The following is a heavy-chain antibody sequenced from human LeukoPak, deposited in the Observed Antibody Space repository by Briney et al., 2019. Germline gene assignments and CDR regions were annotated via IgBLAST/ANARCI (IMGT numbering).Heavy chain of an antibody. CDR3: AKDMSLYYDFWSGYPPDY. CDR2: IRYDGSNK. J-gene: IGHJ4*02. D-gene: IGHD3-3*01. CDR1: GFTFSSYG. Sequence: GGSLRLSCAASGFTFSSYGMHWVRQAPGKGLEWVAFIRYDGSNKYYADSVKGRFTISRDNSKNTLYLQMNSLRAEDTAVYYCAKDMSLYYDFWSGYPPDYWGQGTLVTVSS. V-gene: IGHV3-30*02.